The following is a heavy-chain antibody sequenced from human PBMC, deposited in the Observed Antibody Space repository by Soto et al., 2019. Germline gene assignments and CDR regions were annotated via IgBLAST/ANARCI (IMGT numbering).Heavy chain of an antibody. CDR2: INPNSGGT. V-gene: IGHV1-2*02. CDR1: GYTFTGYY. CDR3: ARAFYSGSYTHFDY. D-gene: IGHD1-26*01. Sequence: GASVKVSCKASGYTFTGYYMHWVRQAPGQGLEWMGWINPNSGGTNYAQKFQGRVTMTRDTSISTAYMELSRLRSDDTAVYYCARAFYSGSYTHFDYWGQGTLVTVSS. J-gene: IGHJ4*02.